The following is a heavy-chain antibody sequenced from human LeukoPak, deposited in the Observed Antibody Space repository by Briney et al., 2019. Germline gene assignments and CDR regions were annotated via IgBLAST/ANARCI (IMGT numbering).Heavy chain of an antibody. CDR2: ISYDGSNK. V-gene: IGHV3-30*01. J-gene: IGHJ4*02. CDR3: ARNPYPYDFWSGYHADY. Sequence: GGSLRLSCAASGFTFSSYAMHWVRQAPGKGLEWVAVISYDGSNKYYADSVKGRFTISRDNSKNTLYLQMNSLRAEDTAAYYCARNPYPYDFWSGYHADYWGQGTLVTVSS. D-gene: IGHD3-3*01. CDR1: GFTFSSYA.